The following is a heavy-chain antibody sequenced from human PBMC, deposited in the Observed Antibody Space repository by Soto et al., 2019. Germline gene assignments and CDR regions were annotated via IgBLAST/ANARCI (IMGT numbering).Heavy chain of an antibody. J-gene: IGHJ6*02. CDR1: GYTFTNFG. D-gene: IGHD2-2*01. V-gene: IGHV1-18*01. CDR2: ISAYNGNT. CDR3: ARDGVRRPAATPYYYYVMDV. Sequence: ASVKVSCKTSGYTFTNFGLSWVRQAPGQGLEWMGWISAYNGNTNHAQNFQGRVTMTTDTSTSTAYMELRSLRSDDTAVYYCARDGVRRPAATPYYYYVMDVWGQGTRVTV.